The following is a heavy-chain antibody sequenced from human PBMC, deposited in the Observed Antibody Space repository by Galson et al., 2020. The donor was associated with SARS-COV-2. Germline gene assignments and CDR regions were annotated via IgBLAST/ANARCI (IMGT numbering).Heavy chain of an antibody. J-gene: IGHJ4*02. CDR1: GGSITSSHW. Sequence: SETLSLTCAVSGGSITSSHWWTWVRQPPGKGLEWIGEIYHSGTTNYNPSLKSRVTISIDTSRNQFSLQLTSVTAADTAFYYCATRQWLAYAGFDHWCQGTLGSVSS. CDR2: IYHSGTT. V-gene: IGHV4-4*02. D-gene: IGHD6-19*01. CDR3: ATRQWLAYAGFDH.